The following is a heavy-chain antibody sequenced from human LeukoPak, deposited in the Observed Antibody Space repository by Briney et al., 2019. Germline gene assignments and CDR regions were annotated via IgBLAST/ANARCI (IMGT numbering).Heavy chain of an antibody. D-gene: IGHD3-9*01. J-gene: IGHJ5*02. V-gene: IGHV3-48*04. CDR1: GFTFNSYA. CDR3: ARENYDILTGYNWFDP. Sequence: GGSLRLSCAASGFTFNSYAMSWVRQAPGKGLEWVSYISSSGSTIYYADSVKGRFTISRDNAKNSLYLQMNSLRAEDTAVYYCARENYDILTGYNWFDPWGQGTLVTVS. CDR2: ISSSGSTI.